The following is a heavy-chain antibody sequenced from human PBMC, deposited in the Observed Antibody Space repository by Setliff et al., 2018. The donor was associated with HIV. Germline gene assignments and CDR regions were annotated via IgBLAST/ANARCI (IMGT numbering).Heavy chain of an antibody. Sequence: SETLSLTCTVSGDSINTHYWSWIRRAPGKGLEWIGCISHSGNTSFNPSLNSRVTISVDTSKNQFSLRLTSVTAADTAIYYCARSTVGAGTSFPWGRGILVTVSS. D-gene: IGHD1-26*01. CDR3: ARSTVGAGTSFP. CDR1: GDSINTHY. J-gene: IGHJ5*02. V-gene: IGHV4-59*11. CDR2: ISHSGNT.